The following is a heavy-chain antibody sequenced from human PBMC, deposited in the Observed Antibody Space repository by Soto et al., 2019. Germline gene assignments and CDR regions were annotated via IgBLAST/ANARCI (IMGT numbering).Heavy chain of an antibody. Sequence: PSETLSLTCAVSGGSTRHSSYFWGWIRQPPGKGLEWIGYIYYSGSTYYNPSLKSRVTISVDTSKNQFSLKLSSVTAADTAVYYCARVLLLEWLLQPWGQGTLVTVSS. CDR3: ARVLLLEWLLQP. V-gene: IGHV4-30-4*08. CDR1: GGSTRHSSYF. J-gene: IGHJ5*02. D-gene: IGHD3-3*01. CDR2: IYYSGST.